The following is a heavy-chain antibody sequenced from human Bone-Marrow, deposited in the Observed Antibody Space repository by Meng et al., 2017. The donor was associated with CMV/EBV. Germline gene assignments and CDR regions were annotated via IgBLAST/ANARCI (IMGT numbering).Heavy chain of an antibody. J-gene: IGHJ5*02. CDR3: ARDAIQTWDIVVVPAAEPKWFDP. CDR1: GFTFSSYS. V-gene: IGHV3-21*01. D-gene: IGHD2-2*01. Sequence: GESLKISCAASGFTFSSYSMNWVRQAPGKGLEWVSSISSSSSYKYYADSVKGRFTISRDNAKNSLYLQMNSLRAEDTAVYYCARDAIQTWDIVVVPAAEPKWFDPWGQGTLVTVSS. CDR2: ISSSSSYK.